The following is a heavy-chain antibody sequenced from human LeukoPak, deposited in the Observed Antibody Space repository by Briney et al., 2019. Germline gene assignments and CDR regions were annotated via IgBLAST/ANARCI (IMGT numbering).Heavy chain of an antibody. CDR2: TIPIFGTA. V-gene: IGHV1-69*05. D-gene: IGHD4-11*01. CDR1: GGTFSSYA. Sequence: SVKVSCKASGGTFSSYAISWVRQAPGQGLEWMGGTIPIFGTANYAQKFQGRVTITTDESTSTAYMELSSLRSEDTAVYYCARGPAGMTTVTSLGDYWGQGTLVTVSS. CDR3: ARGPAGMTTVTSLGDY. J-gene: IGHJ4*02.